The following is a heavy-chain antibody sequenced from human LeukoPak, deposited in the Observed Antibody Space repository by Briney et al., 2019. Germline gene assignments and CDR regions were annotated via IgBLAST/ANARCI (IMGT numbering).Heavy chain of an antibody. D-gene: IGHD6-19*01. CDR1: GGTFSSYA. CDR3: AVVDSSGWYCHDY. V-gene: IGHV1-69*05. J-gene: IGHJ4*02. Sequence: ASVKVSCKASGGTFSSYAISWVRQAPGQGLEWMGGIIPIFGTANYAQKFQGRVTITTDESTSTAYMELSSLRSEDTAVYYCAVVDSSGWYCHDYWGQGTLVTVSS. CDR2: IIPIFGTA.